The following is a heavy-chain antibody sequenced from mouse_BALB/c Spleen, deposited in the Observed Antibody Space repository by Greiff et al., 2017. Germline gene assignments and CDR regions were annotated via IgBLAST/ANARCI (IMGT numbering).Heavy chain of an antibody. Sequence: VQLQQSGAELARPGASVKLSCKASGYTFTSYWMQWVKQRPGQGLEWIGAIYPGDGDTRYNQKFKGKATLTADKSSSTAYMQLSSLASEDSAVYYCSSPITTVDARDYWGQGTSVTVSS. CDR1: GYTFTSYW. CDR2: IYPGDGDT. V-gene: IGHV1-87*01. J-gene: IGHJ4*01. CDR3: SSPITTVDARDY. D-gene: IGHD1-1*01.